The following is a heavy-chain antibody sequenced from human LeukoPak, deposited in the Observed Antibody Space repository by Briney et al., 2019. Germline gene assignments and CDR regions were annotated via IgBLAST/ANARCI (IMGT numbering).Heavy chain of an antibody. CDR3: ATTGGDIYYYYMDV. Sequence: SVKVSCKASGYTFTSYDINWVRQATGQGLEWMGGIIPVLSTANYAQKFQDRVTITADESTSTTYMELSSLKSEDTAVYYCATTGGDIYYYYMDVWGKGTTVTISS. V-gene: IGHV1-69*13. D-gene: IGHD3-16*01. J-gene: IGHJ6*03. CDR2: IIPVLSTA. CDR1: GYTFTSYD.